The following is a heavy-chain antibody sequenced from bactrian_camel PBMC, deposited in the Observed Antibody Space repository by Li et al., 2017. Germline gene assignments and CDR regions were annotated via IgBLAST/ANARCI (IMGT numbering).Heavy chain of an antibody. Sequence: HAQLVGSGGGLAQPGAPLTLSSAGSAFTFGSYWMYWVRQAPGKGIDWVASIDTIGRTTHYTDSVKGRFTISRDNSKNTVYLQMNSLKPEDAAMYYCARGPIFGCPGQFKSDSFTNWGQGTQVTVS. CDR3: ARGPIFGCPGQFKSDSFTN. J-gene: IGHJ4*01. V-gene: IGHV3S1*01. D-gene: IGHD4*01. CDR1: AFTFGSYW. CDR2: IDTIGRTT.